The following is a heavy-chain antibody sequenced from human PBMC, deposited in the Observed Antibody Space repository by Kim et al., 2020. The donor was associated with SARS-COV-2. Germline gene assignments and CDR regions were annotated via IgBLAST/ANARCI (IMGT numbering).Heavy chain of an antibody. CDR1: GFTFSSYS. Sequence: GGSLRLSCAASGFTFSSYSMNWVRQAPGKGLEWVSSISSSSSYIYYADSVKGRFTISRDNAKNSLYLQMNSLRAEDTAVYYCVSLPHPGSWYRGDAFDIWRQGTMVTVSS. D-gene: IGHD6-13*01. CDR2: ISSSSSYI. V-gene: IGHV3-21*01. J-gene: IGHJ3*02. CDR3: VSLPHPGSWYRGDAFDI.